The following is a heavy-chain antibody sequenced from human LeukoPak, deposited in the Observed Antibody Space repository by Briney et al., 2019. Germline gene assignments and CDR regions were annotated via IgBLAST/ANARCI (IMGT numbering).Heavy chain of an antibody. J-gene: IGHJ2*01. CDR3: ASGQLPAAGNWYFDL. CDR2: IGSAGDT. CDR1: GFTFSRYD. D-gene: IGHD6-13*01. Sequence: PGGSLRLSCAASGFTFSRYDMHWVRQVIGKGLEWVSAIGSAGDTYYPGSVKGRFTISRENAKNSLYLQMNSLRAGDTAVYYCASGQLPAAGNWYFDLWGRGTLVTVSS. V-gene: IGHV3-13*01.